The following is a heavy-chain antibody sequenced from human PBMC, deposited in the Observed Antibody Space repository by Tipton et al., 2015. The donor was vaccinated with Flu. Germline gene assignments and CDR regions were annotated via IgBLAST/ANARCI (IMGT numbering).Heavy chain of an antibody. CDR1: GGSISSGGYY. D-gene: IGHD2-21*02. J-gene: IGHJ5*02. V-gene: IGHV4-31*03. CDR3: ARDLGRMVTAPGAGWFDP. Sequence: TLSLTCTVSGGSISSGGYYWSWIRQHPGKGLEWIGYIYYSGSTYYNPSLKSRVTTSVDTSKNQFSLKLSSVTAADTAVYYCARDLGRMVTAPGAGWFDPWGQGTLVTVSS. CDR2: IYYSGST.